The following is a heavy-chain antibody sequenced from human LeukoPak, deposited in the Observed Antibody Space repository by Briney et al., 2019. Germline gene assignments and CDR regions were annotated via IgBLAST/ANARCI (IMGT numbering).Heavy chain of an antibody. Sequence: GGSLRLSCAASGFTFSSYGMHWVRQAPGKGLEWVAVISYDGSNKYYADSVKGRFTISRDNSKNTLYLQMNSLRAEDTAVYYCAKDNLRGEWLLYYYYYGMDVWGQGTTVTVSS. D-gene: IGHD3-3*01. J-gene: IGHJ6*02. CDR2: ISYDGSNK. CDR3: AKDNLRGEWLLYYYYYGMDV. CDR1: GFTFSSYG. V-gene: IGHV3-30*18.